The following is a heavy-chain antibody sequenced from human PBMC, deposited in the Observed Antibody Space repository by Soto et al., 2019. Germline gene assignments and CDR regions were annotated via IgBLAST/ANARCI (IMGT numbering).Heavy chain of an antibody. D-gene: IGHD6-13*01. CDR2: ISSSSSTI. V-gene: IGHV3-48*01. CDR1: GFTFSSYS. Sequence: EVQLVESGGGLVQPGGSLRLSCAASGFTFSSYSMNWVRQAPGKGLEWVSYISSSSSTIYYADSVKGRFTISRDNAKNSLYLQMNSLRAEDTAVYYCARDALYSSSWGKENNWFDPWGQGTLVTVSS. CDR3: ARDALYSSSWGKENNWFDP. J-gene: IGHJ5*02.